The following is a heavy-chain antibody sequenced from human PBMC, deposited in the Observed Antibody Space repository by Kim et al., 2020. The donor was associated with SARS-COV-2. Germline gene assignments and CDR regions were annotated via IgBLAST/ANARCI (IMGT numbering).Heavy chain of an antibody. V-gene: IGHV4-34*01. CDR3: ARVNQQLEGYFDY. CDR1: GGSFSGYY. Sequence: SETLSLTCAVYGGSFSGYYWSLIRQPPGKGLEWIGEINHSGSTNYNPALKSRVTISVDTSKNQFSLKLSSVTAADTAVYYCARVNQQLEGYFDYWGQGTL. CDR2: INHSGST. D-gene: IGHD6-13*01. J-gene: IGHJ4*02.